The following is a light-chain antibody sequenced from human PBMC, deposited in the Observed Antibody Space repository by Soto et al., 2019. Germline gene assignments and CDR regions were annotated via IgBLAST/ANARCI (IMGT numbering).Light chain of an antibody. Sequence: DIQMTQSPPTLSASVGDRVTITCRAGQSISDWLAWYQQKPGKAPKLLIYGASNLQSGVPSRFRGSASGTEFALTISSLHPDDFATYSCQQYDSYPYTFGQGNKLEI. CDR3: QQYDSYPYT. J-gene: IGKJ2*01. V-gene: IGKV1-5*01. CDR1: QSISDW. CDR2: GAS.